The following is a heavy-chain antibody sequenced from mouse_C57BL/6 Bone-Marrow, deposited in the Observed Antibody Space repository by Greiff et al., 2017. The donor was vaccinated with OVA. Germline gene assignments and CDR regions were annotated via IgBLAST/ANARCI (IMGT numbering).Heavy chain of an antibody. V-gene: IGHV1-66*01. CDR3: ARGADV. CDR2: ICPGSGNT. Sequence: QVQLKESGPELVKPGASVKISCKASGYSFTSYYIHWVKQRPGQGLEWIGWICPGSGNTKYNEKFKGQATLTADTSSSTAYMQISSLTSEDSAVYYCARGADVWGTGTTVTVSS. CDR1: GYSFTSYY. J-gene: IGHJ1*03.